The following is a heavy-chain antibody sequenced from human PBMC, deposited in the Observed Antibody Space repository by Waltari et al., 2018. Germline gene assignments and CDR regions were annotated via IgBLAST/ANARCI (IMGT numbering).Heavy chain of an antibody. J-gene: IGHJ4*02. CDR1: GYTFTSYY. CDR2: INPSGGST. D-gene: IGHD3-22*01. Sequence: QVQLVQSGAEVKKPGASVKVSCKASGYTFTSYYMHWVRQAPGQGLEWMGIINPSGGSTSYAQKFQGRVNMTRDTSTSTVYMELSSLRSEDTAVYYCASVTNQYDSSGPGDYWGQGTLVTVSS. CDR3: ASVTNQYDSSGPGDY. V-gene: IGHV1-46*01.